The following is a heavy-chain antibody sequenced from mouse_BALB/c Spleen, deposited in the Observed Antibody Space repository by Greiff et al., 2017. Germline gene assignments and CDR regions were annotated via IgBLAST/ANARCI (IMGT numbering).Heavy chain of an antibody. Sequence: QVQLQQSGPELVKPGASVKMSCKASGYTFTDYVISWVKQRTGQGLEWIGEIYPGSGSTYYNEKFKGKATLTADKSSNTAYMQLSSLTSEDSAVYFCARKYDYDGFAYWGQGTLVTVSA. CDR2: IYPGSGST. D-gene: IGHD2-4*01. CDR3: ARKYDYDGFAY. V-gene: IGHV1-77*01. J-gene: IGHJ3*01. CDR1: GYTFTDYV.